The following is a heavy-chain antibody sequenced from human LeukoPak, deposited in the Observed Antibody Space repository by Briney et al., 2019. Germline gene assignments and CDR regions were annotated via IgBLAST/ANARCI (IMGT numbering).Heavy chain of an antibody. CDR3: ARRPQVAGTVGLDS. CDR2: INPNDGDT. D-gene: IGHD6-19*01. Sequence: GASVKVSCKASGYTFTGYYMHWVRQAPGQGLEWMGWINPNDGDTEYAQTFQGSVTMTSDTSISTAYMELSRLRSDDTAVFYCARRPQVAGTVGLDSWGQGTLVTVSS. V-gene: IGHV1-2*02. J-gene: IGHJ4*02. CDR1: GYTFTGYY.